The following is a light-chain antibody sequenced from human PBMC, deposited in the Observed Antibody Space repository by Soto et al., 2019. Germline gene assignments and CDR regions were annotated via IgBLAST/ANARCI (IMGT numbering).Light chain of an antibody. J-gene: IGKJ1*01. Sequence: DIQMTQSPSTLSASVGDRVTVPCRASQTIGSWLAWYQQRPGKPPNLLIYKASTLASGVPSRFSGSGSGTEFTLTINSLQPDDFATYYCQQYHIYSGTFGQGTKVDIK. CDR2: KAS. V-gene: IGKV1-5*03. CDR3: QQYHIYSGT. CDR1: QTIGSW.